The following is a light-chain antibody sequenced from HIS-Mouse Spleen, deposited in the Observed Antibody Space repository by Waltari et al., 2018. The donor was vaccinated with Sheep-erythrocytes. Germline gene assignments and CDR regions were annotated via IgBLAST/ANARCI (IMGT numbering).Light chain of an antibody. V-gene: IGKV2-28*01. J-gene: IGKJ3*01. CDR2: LGS. CDR3: MQALQTPIFT. CDR1: QSLLHSNGYNY. Sequence: DILMTQSPLSLPVTPGETASISCRSSQSLLHSNGYNYLDWYLQKPGQSPQLLIYLGSNRASGVPDRFSGSGSGTDFTLKISRVEAEDVGVYYCMQALQTPIFTFGPGTKVDIK.